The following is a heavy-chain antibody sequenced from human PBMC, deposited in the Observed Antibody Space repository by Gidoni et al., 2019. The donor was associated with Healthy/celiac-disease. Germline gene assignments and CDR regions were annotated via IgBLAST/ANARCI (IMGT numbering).Heavy chain of an antibody. D-gene: IGHD1-26*01. CDR2: IYYSGGT. CDR1: GGSISSSSYY. CDR3: ARLKVVSGSCFDY. Sequence: QLQLQESGPGLVKPSETLSLTCTVSGGSISSSSYYWGWIRQPPGKGLEWMGSIYYSGGTYYNPSLKSRVTISVDTSKNQFSLKLSSVTAADTAVYYCARLKVVSGSCFDYWGQGTLVTVSS. J-gene: IGHJ4*02. V-gene: IGHV4-39*01.